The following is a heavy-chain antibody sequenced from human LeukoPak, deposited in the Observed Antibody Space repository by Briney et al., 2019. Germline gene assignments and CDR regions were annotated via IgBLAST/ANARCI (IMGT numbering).Heavy chain of an antibody. CDR1: GGTFSSYA. V-gene: IGHV1-69*13. Sequence: SVKVSCKASGGTFSSYAINWVRQAPGQGLEWMGGIIPIFGTANYAQKFQGRVTITADESTSTAYMELSSLRSEDTAVYYCARWGDCSSTSCYDYWGQGTLVTVSS. CDR2: IIPIFGTA. D-gene: IGHD2-2*01. J-gene: IGHJ4*02. CDR3: ARWGDCSSTSCYDY.